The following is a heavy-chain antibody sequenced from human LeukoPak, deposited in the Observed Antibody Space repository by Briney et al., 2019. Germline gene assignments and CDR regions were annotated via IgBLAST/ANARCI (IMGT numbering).Heavy chain of an antibody. J-gene: IGHJ4*02. CDR2: IYTSGST. Sequence: SETLSLTCAVYGGSFSGYYWSWIRQPAGKGLEWIGRIYTSGSTNYNPSLKSRVTISVDMSKNQFSLKLTSVTAADTAVYYCARELAGDSSGYYYGGGPIDYWGQGTLVTVSS. V-gene: IGHV4-4*07. D-gene: IGHD3-22*01. CDR1: GGSFSGYY. CDR3: ARELAGDSSGYYYGGGPIDY.